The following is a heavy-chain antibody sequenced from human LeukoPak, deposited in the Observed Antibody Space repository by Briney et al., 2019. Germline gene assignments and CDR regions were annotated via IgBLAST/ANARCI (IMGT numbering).Heavy chain of an antibody. J-gene: IGHJ4*02. Sequence: QPGGSLRLSCAASGFTFSNYWMHWVRQAPGKGLEWVANIKRDGSEEYYMDSVRGRFTISRDNARNSLYLQMNSLRDEDTAVYYCAKWLVVGSTHGIDFWGQGTLVTVSS. CDR2: IKRDGSEE. D-gene: IGHD3-22*01. CDR1: GFTFSNYW. CDR3: AKWLVVGSTHGIDF. V-gene: IGHV3-7*01.